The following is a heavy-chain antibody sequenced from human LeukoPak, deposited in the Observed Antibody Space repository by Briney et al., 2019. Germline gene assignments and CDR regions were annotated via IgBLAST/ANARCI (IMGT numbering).Heavy chain of an antibody. J-gene: IGHJ4*02. V-gene: IGHV3-33*01. CDR3: ARDAQRGFDYSNSLQY. D-gene: IGHD4-11*01. Sequence: PGGSLTLSCAASGFTFSHYGMHWVRQAPGKGLEWVAVIWSDGTNKYYAASVKGRFSISRDDSGKTVYLQMNSLRPEDTGIYYCARDAQRGFDYSNSLQYWGQGTPVTVST. CDR2: IWSDGTNK. CDR1: GFTFSHYG.